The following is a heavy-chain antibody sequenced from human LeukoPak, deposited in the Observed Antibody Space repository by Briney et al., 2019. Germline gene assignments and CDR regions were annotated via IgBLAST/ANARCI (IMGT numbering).Heavy chain of an antibody. CDR2: ISAYNGNT. CDR1: GYIFTSYG. V-gene: IGHV1-18*01. CDR3: GGRAGTYPSNGMDV. Sequence: GASVKVSCKASGYIFTSYGISWVRQAPGQGLEWMGWISAYNGNTNYAQKLQDRVTMTTDTSTSTAYVALRSLRCDDNAVFYCGGRAGTYPSNGMDVWGQGTTVTVSS. D-gene: IGHD3-16*01. J-gene: IGHJ6*02.